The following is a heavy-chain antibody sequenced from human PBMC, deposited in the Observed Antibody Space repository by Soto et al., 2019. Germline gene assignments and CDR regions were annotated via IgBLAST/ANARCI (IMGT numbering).Heavy chain of an antibody. CDR1: GYTFTSYD. CDR2: MNPNSGNT. CDR3: ARGLEGLWFGELHNWFDP. V-gene: IGHV1-8*01. J-gene: IGHJ5*02. Sequence: QVQLVQSGAEVKKPGASVKVSCKASGYTFTSYDINWVRQATGQGLEWMGWMNPNSGNTGYAQKFQVRVTMTRNTSISTAYMELSSLRSEDTAVYYCARGLEGLWFGELHNWFDPWGQGTLVTVSS. D-gene: IGHD3-10*01.